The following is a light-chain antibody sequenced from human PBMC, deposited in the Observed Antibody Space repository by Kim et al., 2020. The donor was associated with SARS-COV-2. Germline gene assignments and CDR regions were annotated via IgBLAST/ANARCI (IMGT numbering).Light chain of an antibody. V-gene: IGKV3-15*01. CDR3: QHYNNWPPYT. Sequence: EILMTQSPATLSVSPGERATLSCRASQSVSSNLAWYQQKPGQAPRLLIYGASTRATGIPARFSGSGSGTEFTLTISSLQSEDFAVYYCQHYNNWPPYTFGQGTKLEI. CDR2: GAS. J-gene: IGKJ2*01. CDR1: QSVSSN.